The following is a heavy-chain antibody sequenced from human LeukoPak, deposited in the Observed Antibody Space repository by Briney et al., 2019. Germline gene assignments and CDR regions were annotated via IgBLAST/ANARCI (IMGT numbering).Heavy chain of an antibody. Sequence: GGSLRLSCAASGFTFSTFAMVWVRQPPGKGLEWVSSIFPSGGEIRYADSVRGRFTISRDNSKSTLSLQMNSLRAEDTAIYYCATYRQVLLPFESWGQGTLVTVSS. CDR1: GFTFSTFA. D-gene: IGHD2-8*02. CDR2: IFPSGGEI. CDR3: ATYRQVLLPFES. V-gene: IGHV3-23*01. J-gene: IGHJ4*02.